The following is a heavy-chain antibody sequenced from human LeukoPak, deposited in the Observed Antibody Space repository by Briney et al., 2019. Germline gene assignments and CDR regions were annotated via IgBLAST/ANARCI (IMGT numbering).Heavy chain of an antibody. CDR1: GFPLSSNA. J-gene: IGHJ4*02. Sequence: PGGSLRLSCAASGFPLSSNAMSWVRRAPGKGLVWVSAISSGVGSSYYADSVKGRFTISRDNSKNTLYLQMNSLRAEDTAVYYCAKGKNGFDYWGQGTLVTVSS. D-gene: IGHD2-8*01. CDR2: ISSGVGSS. V-gene: IGHV3-23*01. CDR3: AKGKNGFDY.